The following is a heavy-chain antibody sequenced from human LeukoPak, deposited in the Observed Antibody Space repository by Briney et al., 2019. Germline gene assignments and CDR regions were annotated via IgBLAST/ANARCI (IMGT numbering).Heavy chain of an antibody. V-gene: IGHV1-69*13. CDR1: GYTLTELS. CDR2: IIPIFGTA. CDR3: ARGYYYGGYYYYMDV. Sequence: SVKVSCKVSGYTLTELSMHWVRQAPGKGLEWMGGIIPIFGTANYAQKFQGRVTITADESTSTAYMELSSLRSEDTAVYHCARGYYYGGYYYYMDVWGKGTTVTISS. D-gene: IGHD3-10*01. J-gene: IGHJ6*03.